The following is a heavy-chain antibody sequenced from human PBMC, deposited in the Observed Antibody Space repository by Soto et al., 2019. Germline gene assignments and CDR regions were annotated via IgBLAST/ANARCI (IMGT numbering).Heavy chain of an antibody. CDR1: GFTFSSYW. J-gene: IGHJ4*02. D-gene: IGHD3-9*01. CDR2: INGDGTRT. Sequence: EVQVVESGGGLVQPGGSLRLSCVVSGFTFSSYWLHWVRQAPGKGLVCVSWINGDGTRTEYAHSVKVGFTISRDNAKNMLYLKMNSLRAEDTAVYYCARGTIRGQGTLVTVSS. CDR3: ARGTI. V-gene: IGHV3-74*01.